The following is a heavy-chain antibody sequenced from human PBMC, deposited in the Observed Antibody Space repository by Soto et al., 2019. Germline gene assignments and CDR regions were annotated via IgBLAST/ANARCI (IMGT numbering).Heavy chain of an antibody. J-gene: IGHJ6*02. V-gene: IGHV1-18*01. CDR1: GYTFTSYG. D-gene: IGHD3-10*01. Sequence: ASVKVSFKASGYTFTSYGISWVRQAPGQGLEWMGWISAYNGNTNYAQKLQGRVTMTTDTSTSTAYMELRSLRSDDTAVYYCARNGDDILRDYYYYGMDVWGQGTTVTVSS. CDR3: ARNGDDILRDYYYYGMDV. CDR2: ISAYNGNT.